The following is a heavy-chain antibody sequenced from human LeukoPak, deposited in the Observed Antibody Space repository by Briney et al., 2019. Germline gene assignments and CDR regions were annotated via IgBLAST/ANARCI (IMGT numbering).Heavy chain of an antibody. Sequence: SETLSLTCSLSGGSISSSSYYWSWIRQPPGKGLGWIGYIYYSGSTYYNPSLKSRVTISVNTSKNQFSLKLSSVTAADTAVYYCATTSYYYDSPDYWGQGTLVTVSS. V-gene: IGHV4-39*01. CDR3: ATTSYYYDSPDY. D-gene: IGHD3-22*01. CDR1: GGSISSSSYY. J-gene: IGHJ4*02. CDR2: IYYSGST.